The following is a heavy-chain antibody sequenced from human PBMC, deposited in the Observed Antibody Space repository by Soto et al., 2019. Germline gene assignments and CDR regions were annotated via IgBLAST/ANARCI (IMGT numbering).Heavy chain of an antibody. CDR3: ARAILTGYYNVIDAFDI. Sequence: SETLSLTCTVSGGSISSYCWSWIRQPPGKGLEWIGYIYYSGSTNYNPSLKSRVTISVDTSKNQFSLKLSSVTAADTAVYYCARAILTGYYNVIDAFDIWGQGTMVTVSS. CDR2: IYYSGST. J-gene: IGHJ3*02. D-gene: IGHD3-9*01. V-gene: IGHV4-59*01. CDR1: GGSISSYC.